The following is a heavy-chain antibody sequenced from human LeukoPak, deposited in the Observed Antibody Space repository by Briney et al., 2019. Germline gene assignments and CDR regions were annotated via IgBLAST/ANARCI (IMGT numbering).Heavy chain of an antibody. CDR2: IDPSDSYT. J-gene: IGHJ4*02. CDR3: ARLVVGTAMVPAFDY. Sequence: GESLRISCKGSGYIFTSYWISWVRQMPGKGLEWMGRIDPSDSYTNYSPSFQGHVTISADKSISTAYLQWSSLKASDTAMYYCARLVVGTAMVPAFDYWGQGTLVTVSS. D-gene: IGHD5-18*01. V-gene: IGHV5-10-1*01. CDR1: GYIFTSYW.